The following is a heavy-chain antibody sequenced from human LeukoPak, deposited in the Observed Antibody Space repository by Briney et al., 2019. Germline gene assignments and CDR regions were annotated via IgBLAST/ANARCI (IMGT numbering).Heavy chain of an antibody. D-gene: IGHD3-9*01. J-gene: IGHJ3*02. Sequence: GGSLRLSCAASGFTFSSYSMNWVRQAPGKGLEWVSSIISSGTYVYYAGAVKCRSTTSRDNAKNSLSLQMNSLRADDAAVYYCARASSKQLAGYLPDGFDIWGQGTMVTVSS. CDR3: ARASSKQLAGYLPDGFDI. V-gene: IGHV3-21*01. CDR1: GFTFSSYS. CDR2: IISSGTYV.